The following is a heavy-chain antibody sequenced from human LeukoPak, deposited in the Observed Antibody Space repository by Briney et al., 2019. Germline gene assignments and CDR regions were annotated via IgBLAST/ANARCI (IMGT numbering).Heavy chain of an antibody. Sequence: SETLSLTCTVSGGSISSSSYYWGWIRQPPGKGLEWIGSIYYSGSTYYNPSLKSRVTISVDTSKNQFSLKLSSVTAADTAVYYCARVRHYYDSSGYYYPDYWGQGTQVTVSS. D-gene: IGHD3-22*01. CDR3: ARVRHYYDSSGYYYPDY. V-gene: IGHV4-39*01. J-gene: IGHJ4*02. CDR1: GGSISSSSYY. CDR2: IYYSGST.